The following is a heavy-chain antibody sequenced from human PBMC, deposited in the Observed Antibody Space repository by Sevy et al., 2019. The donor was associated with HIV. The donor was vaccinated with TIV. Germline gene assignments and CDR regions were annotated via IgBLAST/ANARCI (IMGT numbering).Heavy chain of an antibody. CDR3: AREYDYSHYAFDY. CDR1: GFTFSDYY. J-gene: IGHJ4*02. D-gene: IGHD4-4*01. Sequence: GGSLKLSCAASGFTFSDYYMTWIRQAPGKGLEWVAYITSSGDTIYYADSVKGRFTISRDNAKNSLYLQMNNLRAEDTAVYYCAREYDYSHYAFDYWGQGTLVTVSS. V-gene: IGHV3-11*01. CDR2: ITSSGDTI.